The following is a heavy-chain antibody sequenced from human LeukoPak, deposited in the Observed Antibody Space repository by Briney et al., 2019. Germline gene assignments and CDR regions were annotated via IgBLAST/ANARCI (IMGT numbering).Heavy chain of an antibody. CDR2: IRSKGNGGTT. D-gene: IGHD2-15*01. V-gene: IGHV3-49*03. J-gene: IGHJ4*02. CDR1: GFTFRDYG. CDR3: ARGRYCSGGSCYGAR. Sequence: PGGSLRLSCTASGFTFRDYGMSWFRQAPGKGLEWVGFIRSKGNGGTTEYAASVKGRFTISRDDSKTIAYLQMNSLKTEDTAFYYCARGRYCSGGSCYGARWGQGTLVTVSS.